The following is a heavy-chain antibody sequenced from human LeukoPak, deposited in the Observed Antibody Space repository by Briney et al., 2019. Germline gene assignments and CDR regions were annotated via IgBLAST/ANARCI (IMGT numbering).Heavy chain of an antibody. J-gene: IGHJ4*02. CDR1: GYTFTSYA. CDR2: INAGNGNT. D-gene: IGHD4-11*01. V-gene: IGHV1-3*01. CDR3: AREIRDYLFDY. Sequence: ASVKVSCKASGYTFTSYAVHWVRQAPGQRLEWMGWINAGNGNTKYSQKFQGRVTITRDTSASTAYMELSSLRSEDTAVYYCAREIRDYLFDYWGQGTLVTVSS.